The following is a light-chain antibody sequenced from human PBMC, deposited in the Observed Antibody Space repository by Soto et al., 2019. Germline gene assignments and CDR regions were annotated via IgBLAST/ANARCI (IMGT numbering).Light chain of an antibody. V-gene: IGKV1-39*01. CDR1: QSSSSY. J-gene: IGKJ3*01. Sequence: DIQRTQSPSSLSASVGDRVTITCRARQSSSSYLNWYQQKPGKAPKLLIYAASSLQSGVPSRFSGRGSGTDFTLTISSLQPEDFATYYCQQRYSTPRTFGPGTKVDIK. CDR2: AAS. CDR3: QQRYSTPRT.